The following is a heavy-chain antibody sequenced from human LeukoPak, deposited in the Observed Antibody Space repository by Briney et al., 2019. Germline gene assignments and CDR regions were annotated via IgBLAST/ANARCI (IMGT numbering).Heavy chain of an antibody. CDR3: AKNRRLLGD. D-gene: IGHD1-14*01. J-gene: IGHJ4*02. Sequence: GGSLRLSCAASGFTFSDFYMTWVRQAPGKGLEFISCISGSGAAIYYADSVKGRFTISRDNAKKSVYLQMKSLRADDTAVYYCAKNRRLLGDWGQGTLVTVSS. CDR1: GFTFSDFY. V-gene: IGHV3-11*01. CDR2: ISGSGAAI.